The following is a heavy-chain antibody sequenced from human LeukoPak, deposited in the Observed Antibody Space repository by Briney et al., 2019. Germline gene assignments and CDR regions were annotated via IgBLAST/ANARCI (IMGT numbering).Heavy chain of an antibody. D-gene: IGHD1-26*01. Sequence: KPSETLSLTCAVYGGSFSGYYWSWIRQPPGKGLEWIGEINHSGSTNYNPSLKSRVTISVDTSKNQFSLKLSSVTAADTAVYYCARVPIYSGSSPFDYWGQGTLVTVSS. J-gene: IGHJ4*02. CDR3: ARVPIYSGSSPFDY. CDR1: GGSFSGYY. CDR2: INHSGST. V-gene: IGHV4-34*01.